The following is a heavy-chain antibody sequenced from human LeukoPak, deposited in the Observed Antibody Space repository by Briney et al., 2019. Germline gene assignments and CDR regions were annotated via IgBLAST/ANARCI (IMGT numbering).Heavy chain of an antibody. CDR2: IYHSGST. CDR1: GGSISSSNW. CDR3: AREDIVVVPAATAFDI. V-gene: IGHV4-4*02. D-gene: IGHD2-2*01. Sequence: PSGTLSLTCAVSGGSISSSNWRSWVRQPPGKGLEWIGEIYHSGSTNYNPSLKSRVTISVDKSKNQFSLKLSSVTAADTAVYYCAREDIVVVPAATAFDIWGQGTMVTVSS. J-gene: IGHJ3*02.